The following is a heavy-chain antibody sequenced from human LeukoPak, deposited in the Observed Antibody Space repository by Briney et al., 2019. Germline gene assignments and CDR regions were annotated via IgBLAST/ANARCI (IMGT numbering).Heavy chain of an antibody. D-gene: IGHD1-26*01. CDR2: ISGSGGST. J-gene: IGHJ4*02. V-gene: IGHV3-23*01. CDR3: AKDALRYSGSYLPY. Sequence: GGSLRLSCAASGFTFSDYYMSWVRQAPGKGLEWVSAISGSGGSTYYADSVKGRFTISRDNSKNTLYLQMNSLRAEDTAVYYCAKDALRYSGSYLPYWGQGTLVTVSS. CDR1: GFTFSDYY.